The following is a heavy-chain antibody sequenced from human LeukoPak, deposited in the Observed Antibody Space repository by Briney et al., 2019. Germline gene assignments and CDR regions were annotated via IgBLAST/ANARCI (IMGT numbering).Heavy chain of an antibody. J-gene: IGHJ4*02. CDR2: ISSSGSVI. CDR1: GFIFSAYT. CDR3: ARDTVRYSSSWSYIDY. V-gene: IGHV3-48*04. Sequence: GGSLRLSCAASGFIFSAYTMNWVRQAPGKGLEWLSLISSSGSVISSDSVKGRFTISRDNAKNTLYLQMNSLRAEDTAVYYCARDTVRYSSSWSYIDYWGQGTLVTVSS. D-gene: IGHD6-13*01.